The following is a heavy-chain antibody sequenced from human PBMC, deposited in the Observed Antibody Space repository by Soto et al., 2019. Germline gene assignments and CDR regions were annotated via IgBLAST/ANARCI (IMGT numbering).Heavy chain of an antibody. CDR1: GYTFTSYA. V-gene: IGHV1-3*01. CDR3: GRSSGGSHGMDV. CDR2: INAGNGNT. Sequence: ASVKVSCKASGYTFTSYAMHWVRQTPGQRLEWMGWINAGNGNTKYSQKFQGRVTITRDTSASTAYMELSSLRAEDTAVYYCGRSSGGSHGMDVWGQGTTVTVSS. D-gene: IGHD3-16*01. J-gene: IGHJ6*02.